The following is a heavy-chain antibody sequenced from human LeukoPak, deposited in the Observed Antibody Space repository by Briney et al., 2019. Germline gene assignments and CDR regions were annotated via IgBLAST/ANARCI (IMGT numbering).Heavy chain of an antibody. Sequence: SETLPLTCTVSGGSSSSHYWSWIRQPPGKGLEWIGYIYYSGSTNYNPSLKSRVTISVDTSKNQFSLKLSSVTAADTAVYYCARVTTGTTGYYYYYYYMDVWGKGTTVTVSS. CDR3: ARVTTGTTGYYYYYYYMDV. D-gene: IGHD1-7*01. J-gene: IGHJ6*03. V-gene: IGHV4-59*11. CDR1: GGSSSSHY. CDR2: IYYSGST.